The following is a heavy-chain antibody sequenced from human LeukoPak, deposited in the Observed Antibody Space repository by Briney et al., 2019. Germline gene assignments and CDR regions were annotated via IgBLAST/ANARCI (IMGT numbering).Heavy chain of an antibody. CDR1: GFTLSTSA. V-gene: IGHV3-21*01. J-gene: IGHJ4*02. CDR3: TRDPLRYLRVGHYDY. CDR2: IDYDSSHI. Sequence: PGGSLRLSSAASGFTLSTSAMNWVRQVPGKGLEWVSSIDYDSSHIYYAASVRGRFTISRDNARDSVYLQMDSLRVEDTAVYYCTRDPLRYLRVGHYDYWGQGTLVAVSS. D-gene: IGHD3-9*01.